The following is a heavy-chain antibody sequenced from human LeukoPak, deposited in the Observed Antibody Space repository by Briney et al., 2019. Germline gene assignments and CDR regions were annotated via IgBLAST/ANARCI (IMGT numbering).Heavy chain of an antibody. CDR1: GGSFSGYY. CDR2: INHSGST. V-gene: IGHV4-34*01. D-gene: IGHD3-16*02. CDR3: ARGRTRPPYDYVWGSYRLDYYFDY. J-gene: IGHJ4*02. Sequence: SETLSLTCAVYGGSFSGYYWSWIRQPPGKGLEWIGEINHSGSTNYNPSLKSRVTISVDTSKNQFSLKLSSVTAADTAVCYCARGRTRPPYDYVWGSYRLDYYFDYWGQGTLVTVSS.